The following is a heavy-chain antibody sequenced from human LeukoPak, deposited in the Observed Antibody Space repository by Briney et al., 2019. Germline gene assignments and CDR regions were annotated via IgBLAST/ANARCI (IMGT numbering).Heavy chain of an antibody. D-gene: IGHD3-3*01. CDR1: GYTFTGYY. CDR3: ARVMIFGVVVNWFDP. Sequence: ASVKVSCKASGYTFTGYYMHWVRQAPGQGLEWMGWINPNSGGTNYAQKFQGRVTMTRDTSISTAYMELSRLRSDDTAVYYCARVMIFGVVVNWFDPWGQGTLVTVSS. J-gene: IGHJ5*02. CDR2: INPNSGGT. V-gene: IGHV1-2*02.